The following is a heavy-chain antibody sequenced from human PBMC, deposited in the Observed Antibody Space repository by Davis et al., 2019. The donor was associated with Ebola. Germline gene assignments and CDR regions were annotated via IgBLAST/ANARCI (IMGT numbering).Heavy chain of an antibody. J-gene: IGHJ6*02. V-gene: IGHV1-2*06. Sequence: ASVKVSCKASGYTFTGYYMHWVRQAPGQGLEWMGRINPNSGGTNYAQKFQGRVTMTRDTSISTAYMELSRLRSDDTAMYYCARREYGYYYDRDFWGQGTTVIVSS. CDR2: INPNSGGT. CDR1: GYTFTGYY. D-gene: IGHD2/OR15-2a*01. CDR3: ARREYGYYYDRDF.